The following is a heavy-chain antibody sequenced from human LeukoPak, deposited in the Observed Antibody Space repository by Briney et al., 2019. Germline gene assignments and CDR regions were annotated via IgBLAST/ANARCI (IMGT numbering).Heavy chain of an antibody. V-gene: IGHV3-30-3*01. J-gene: IGHJ4*02. CDR2: ISYDGSNK. CDR1: GFTFSSYA. D-gene: IGHD3-3*01. Sequence: GGSLRLSCAASGFTFSSYAMHWVRQAPGKGLEWVAVISYDGSNKYYADSVKGRFTISRDNSKNTLYLQMNSLRAKDTAVYYCARALTINLDYWGQGTLVTVSS. CDR3: ARALTINLDY.